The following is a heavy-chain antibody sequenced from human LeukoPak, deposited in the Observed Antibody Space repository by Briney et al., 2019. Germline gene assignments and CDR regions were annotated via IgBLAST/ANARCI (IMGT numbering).Heavy chain of an antibody. V-gene: IGHV1-2*02. CDR3: ARDYSDGHNRRDAFDL. CDR1: GYSFSDFH. Sequence: ASVRVSCKASGYSFSDFHIHWVRQAPGQGLGWMGWINPKSDATTYAERFRGRVTMTRDTSLNTVYLELASLYSDDTAVFYCARDYSDGHNRRDAFDLWGQGTTLIVSS. CDR2: INPKSDAT. D-gene: IGHD5-18*01. J-gene: IGHJ3*01.